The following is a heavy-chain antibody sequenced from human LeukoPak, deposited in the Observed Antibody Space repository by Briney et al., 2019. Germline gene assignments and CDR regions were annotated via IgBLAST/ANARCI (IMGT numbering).Heavy chain of an antibody. Sequence: GGSLRLSCAASGFTFSSYGMHWVRQAPGKGLEWVAVISYDGSNKYYADSVKGRFTTSRDNSKNTLYLQMNSLRAEDTAVYYCAKDGGYDSSGPLQYYFDYWGQGTLVTVSS. V-gene: IGHV3-30*18. CDR2: ISYDGSNK. D-gene: IGHD3-22*01. CDR3: AKDGGYDSSGPLQYYFDY. J-gene: IGHJ4*02. CDR1: GFTFSSYG.